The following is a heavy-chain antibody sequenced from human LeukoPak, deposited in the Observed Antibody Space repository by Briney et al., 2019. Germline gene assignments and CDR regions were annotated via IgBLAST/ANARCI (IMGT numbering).Heavy chain of an antibody. CDR3: AKDRGSGSYYIFDY. D-gene: IGHD3-10*01. V-gene: IGHV3-30*18. CDR2: ISYDGSNK. Sequence: GGSLRLSCAASGFTFSSYGMHWVRQAPGKGLEWVAGISYDGSNKYYADSVKGRFTISRDNSKNTLYLQMNSLRAEDTAVYYCAKDRGSGSYYIFDYWGQGTLVTVSS. CDR1: GFTFSSYG. J-gene: IGHJ4*02.